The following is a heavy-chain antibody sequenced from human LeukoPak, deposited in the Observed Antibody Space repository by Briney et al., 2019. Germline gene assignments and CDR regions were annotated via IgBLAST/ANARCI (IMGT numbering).Heavy chain of an antibody. V-gene: IGHV3-7*03. CDR2: IKQDGGER. Sequence: GGSLRLSCAASGFTFSNYWMNWVRQVPGKGLEWVATIKQDGGERYYVDSVEGRFTISRDNGKTSVYLQMNSLRADDTAVYYCARSRAAVVMGELIPSFYYGMDVWGQGTTVTVS. D-gene: IGHD3-16*01. CDR3: ARSRAAVVMGELIPSFYYGMDV. J-gene: IGHJ6*02. CDR1: GFTFSNYW.